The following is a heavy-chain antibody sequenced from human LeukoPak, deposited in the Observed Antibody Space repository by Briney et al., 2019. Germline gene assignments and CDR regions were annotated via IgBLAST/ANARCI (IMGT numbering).Heavy chain of an antibody. J-gene: IGHJ4*02. Sequence: PSETLSLTCTVSGGSISSGSYYWSWIRQPAGKGLEWIGRIYTSGSTNYNPSLKSRVTMSVDTSKNQFSLKLSSVTAADTAVYYCASSAFYDSSGYYHEGFDYWGQGTLVTVSS. D-gene: IGHD3-22*01. CDR3: ASSAFYDSSGYYHEGFDY. CDR1: GGSISSGSYY. V-gene: IGHV4-61*02. CDR2: IYTSGST.